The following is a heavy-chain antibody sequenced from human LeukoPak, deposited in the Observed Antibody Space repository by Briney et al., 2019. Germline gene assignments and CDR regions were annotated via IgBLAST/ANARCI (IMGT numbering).Heavy chain of an antibody. J-gene: IGHJ6*02. CDR2: ISYDGTNK. D-gene: IGHD3-10*01. V-gene: IGHV3-30-3*01. CDR1: GFTFTDHA. Sequence: GGSLRLSCEASGFTFTDHAIHWVRQAPGKGLEWEAVISYDGTNKYYADSVRGRFTISRDNSGNMLYLQMNSLRAEDTAVFYCARDRGNFHYYNMDIWGQGTTVTVSS. CDR3: ARDRGNFHYYNMDI.